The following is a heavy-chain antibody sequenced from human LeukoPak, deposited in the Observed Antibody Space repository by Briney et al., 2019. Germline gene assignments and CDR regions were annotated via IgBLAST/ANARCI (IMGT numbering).Heavy chain of an antibody. CDR1: GYTFTGYY. J-gene: IGHJ4*02. V-gene: IGHV7-4-1*02. CDR3: ARELGIDWKDDRPTAPDS. Sequence: ASVKVSCKASGYTFTGYYMHWVRQAPGQGLEWMGWINTNSGNPTNAQGFRGRFVFSVDTSVSTAYLQISSLKAEDTAVYYCARELGIDWKDDRPTAPDSWGQGTLVTVSS. CDR2: INTNSGNP. D-gene: IGHD1-1*01.